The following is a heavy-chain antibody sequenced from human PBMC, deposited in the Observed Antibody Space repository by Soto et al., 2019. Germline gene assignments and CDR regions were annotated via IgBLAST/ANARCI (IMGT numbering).Heavy chain of an antibody. Sequence: QVQLVQSGAEVKKPGSSVKVSCKASGGTFSSYAISWVRQAPGQGLEWMGGIIPIFGTANYAQKFQGRVTITADESTSTAYMELSSLRAEDTAGYYCARCGGDGYYDSSGYYFDYWGQGTLVTVSS. J-gene: IGHJ4*02. D-gene: IGHD3-22*01. V-gene: IGHV1-69*01. CDR1: GGTFSSYA. CDR3: ARCGGDGYYDSSGYYFDY. CDR2: IIPIFGTA.